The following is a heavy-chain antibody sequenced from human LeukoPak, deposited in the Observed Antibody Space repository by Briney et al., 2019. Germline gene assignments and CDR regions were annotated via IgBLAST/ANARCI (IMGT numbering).Heavy chain of an antibody. V-gene: IGHV3-30*01. CDR2: ISYDGSNK. J-gene: IGHJ4*02. CDR3: ASWYAGYYDSSGFDY. Sequence: PGGSLRLSCAASGFTFSSYAMHWVRQAPGKGLEWVAVISYDGSNKYYADSVKGRFTISRDNSQNTLYLQMNSLRAEDTAVYYCASWYAGYYDSSGFDYWGQGTLVTVSS. CDR1: GFTFSSYA. D-gene: IGHD3-22*01.